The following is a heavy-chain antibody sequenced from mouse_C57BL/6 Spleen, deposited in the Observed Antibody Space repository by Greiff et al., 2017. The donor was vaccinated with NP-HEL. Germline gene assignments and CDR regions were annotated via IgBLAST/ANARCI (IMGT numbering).Heavy chain of an antibody. D-gene: IGHD1-3*01. Sequence: QVQLQQPGAELVKPGASVKMSCKASGYTFPGYCITWVKQRPGQGLEWIGDIYPGSGSTNYNEKFKSKATLTVDTSSSTAYMQLSSLTSEDSAVYYCARFSGYYFDYWGQGTTLTVSS. CDR2: IYPGSGST. CDR3: ARFSGYYFDY. CDR1: GYTFPGYC. J-gene: IGHJ2*01. V-gene: IGHV1-55*01.